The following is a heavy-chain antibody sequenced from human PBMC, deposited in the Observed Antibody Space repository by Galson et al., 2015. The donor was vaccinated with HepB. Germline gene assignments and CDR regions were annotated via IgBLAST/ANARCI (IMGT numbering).Heavy chain of an antibody. D-gene: IGHD2-2*01. V-gene: IGHV3-30*04. CDR2: ISYDGSNK. J-gene: IGHJ3*02. Sequence: SLRLSCAASRFTFSSFAMHWVRQAPGKGLEWVAVISYDGSNKYYADSVKGRFTITRDNSKNTLFLYMNSLRPEDTAVYYCARGGIVVVPTAPIGGAFDIWGQGTMVTVSA. CDR1: RFTFSSFA. CDR3: ARGGIVVVPTAPIGGAFDI.